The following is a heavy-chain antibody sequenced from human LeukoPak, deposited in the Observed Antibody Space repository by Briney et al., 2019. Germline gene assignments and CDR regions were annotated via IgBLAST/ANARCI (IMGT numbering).Heavy chain of an antibody. CDR3: ARGWESSWYYYYYGMDV. Sequence: GASVEVSCKASGYTFTSYDINWVRQATGQGLEWMGWMNPNSGNTGYAQKFQGRVTMTRNTSISTAYMELSSLRSEDTAVYYCARGWESSWYYYYYGMDVWGQGTTVTVSS. D-gene: IGHD6-13*01. J-gene: IGHJ6*02. V-gene: IGHV1-8*01. CDR1: GYTFTSYD. CDR2: MNPNSGNT.